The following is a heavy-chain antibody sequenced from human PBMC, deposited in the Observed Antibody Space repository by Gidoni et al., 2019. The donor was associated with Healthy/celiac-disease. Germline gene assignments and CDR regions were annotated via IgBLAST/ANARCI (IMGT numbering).Heavy chain of an antibody. J-gene: IGHJ4*02. CDR1: GGSISSSRYY. CDR2: IYYSGST. Sequence: QLQLQESGPGLVKPSETLSLTCTVSGGSISSSRYYWGWIRQPPGKGLEWIGSIYYSGSTYYNPSLKSRVTISVDTSKNQFSLKLSSVTAADTAVYYCARGGRGAAAGTSGDYWGQGTLVTVSS. D-gene: IGHD6-13*01. V-gene: IGHV4-39*01. CDR3: ARGGRGAAAGTSGDY.